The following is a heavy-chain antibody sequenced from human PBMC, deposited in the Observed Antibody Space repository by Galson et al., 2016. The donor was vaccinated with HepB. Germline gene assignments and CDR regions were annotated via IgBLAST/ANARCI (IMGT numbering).Heavy chain of an antibody. CDR1: TFSSFW. D-gene: IGHD6-19*01. V-gene: IGHV4-39*01. Sequence: TFSSFWMSWIRQPPGKGLEWIGSIYYSGSTYYNPSLKSRVTISVDTSKNQFSLKLSSVTAADTAVYYCARHKGIAVSGHAIDYWGQGTLVTVSS. CDR2: IYYSGST. J-gene: IGHJ4*02. CDR3: ARHKGIAVSGHAIDY.